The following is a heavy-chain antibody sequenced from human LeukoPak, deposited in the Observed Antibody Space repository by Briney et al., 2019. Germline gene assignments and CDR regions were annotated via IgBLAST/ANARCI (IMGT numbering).Heavy chain of an antibody. CDR2: IIPIFCTA. CDR3: ARGSVGRSSTSCYGSYYYYYMDV. D-gene: IGHD2-2*01. CDR1: GGTFSSYA. J-gene: IGHJ6*03. Sequence: SVQVSCMASGGTFSSYAISWVRQAPGQGLEWMGGIIPIFCTANYAQKFLGRVTITTDESTSTACMELSSQRSEDTAVYYCARGSVGRSSTSCYGSYYYYYMDVWGKGTTVTVSS. V-gene: IGHV1-69*05.